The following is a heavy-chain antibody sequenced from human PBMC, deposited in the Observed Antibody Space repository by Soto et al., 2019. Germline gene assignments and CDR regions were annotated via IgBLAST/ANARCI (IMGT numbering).Heavy chain of an antibody. CDR1: GGSISPYY. CDR3: ARLSRWNYRHFEV. J-gene: IGHJ4*02. CDR2: IYASGST. D-gene: IGHD1-7*01. V-gene: IGHV4-4*08. Sequence: QVQLQESGPGLVKPSETLSLTCIVSGGSISPYYWSWVRQSPGKGLEWIGNIYASGSTNYNPSLNRRGTISVDTSKIHCSLTLNYMTAADPALYYCARLSRWNYRHFEVWGQGNPVTVPS.